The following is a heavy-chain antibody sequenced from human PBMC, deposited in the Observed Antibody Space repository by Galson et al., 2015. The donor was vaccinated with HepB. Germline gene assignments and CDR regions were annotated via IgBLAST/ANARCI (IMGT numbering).Heavy chain of an antibody. CDR2: ISGSGGST. CDR1: GFTFSSYA. J-gene: IGHJ4*02. D-gene: IGHD5-12*01. V-gene: IGHV3-23*01. Sequence: SLRLSCAASGFTFSSYAMSWVRQAPGKGLEWVSAISGSGGSTYYADSVKGRFTISRDNSKNTLYLQMNSLRAEDTAVYYCARARQEYSGYDLFDYWGQGTLVTVSS. CDR3: ARARQEYSGYDLFDY.